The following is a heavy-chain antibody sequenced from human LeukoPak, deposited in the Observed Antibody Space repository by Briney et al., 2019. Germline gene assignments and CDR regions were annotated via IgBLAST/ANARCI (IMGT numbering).Heavy chain of an antibody. CDR3: TRHVAGGESGSDHYYYGMDV. CDR2: IYYSGSI. Sequence: SQTLSLTCTVSGGSISSGDYYWSWIRQPPGKGLEWIGYIYYSGSINYNPSLKSRVTISVDRSKNQFSLNLSSVTAADTAVYYCTRHVAGGESGSDHYYYGMDVWGQGTTVTVSS. D-gene: IGHD5-12*01. J-gene: IGHJ6*02. V-gene: IGHV4-30-4*01. CDR1: GGSISSGDYY.